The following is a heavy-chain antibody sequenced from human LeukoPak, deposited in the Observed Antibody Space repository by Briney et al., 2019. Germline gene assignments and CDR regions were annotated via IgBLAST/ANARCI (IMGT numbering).Heavy chain of an antibody. CDR3: ARVSGSSVRDQFDY. J-gene: IGHJ4*02. Sequence: PGPCLTPSRAASGFTLSNYGMRWVSQDRGEGIGWVEVIGFDGSNKYYADSVKGRFTISRDNYKNTLYLQMNSLRVEDTAVYYCARVSGSSVRDQFDYWGQGTLVTVSS. CDR2: IGFDGSNK. V-gene: IGHV3-33*01. D-gene: IGHD2-15*01. CDR1: GFTLSNYG.